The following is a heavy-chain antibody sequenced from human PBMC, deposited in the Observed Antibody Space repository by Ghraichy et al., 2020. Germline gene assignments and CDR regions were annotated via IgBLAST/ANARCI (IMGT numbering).Heavy chain of an antibody. D-gene: IGHD4-17*01. CDR1: GGTFSSHT. CDR3: AIDRTTVLDNWFDP. V-gene: IGHV1-69*08. CDR2: ITPVLGTT. J-gene: IGHJ5*02. Sequence: SSVKVSCKASGGTFSSHTISWVRQAPGQGLEWMGRITPVLGTTNYEQRFRGRVTITAGKSTSTAYMELSSLRSEDTAVYFCAIDRTTVLDNWFDPWGQGSLVTDPS.